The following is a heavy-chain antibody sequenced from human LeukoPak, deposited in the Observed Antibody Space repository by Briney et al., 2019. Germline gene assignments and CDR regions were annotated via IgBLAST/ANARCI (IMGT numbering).Heavy chain of an antibody. J-gene: IGHJ5*02. V-gene: IGHV4-30-2*01. CDR2: IYHSGIT. CDR3: ARENRYCSGGSCYSDDWFDP. CDR1: GGSISSGGYS. D-gene: IGHD2-15*01. Sequence: SETLSLTCAVSGGSISSGGYSWSWIRQPPGKGLEWIGYIYHSGITYYNPSLKSRVTISVDRSKNQFSLKLSSVTAADTALYYCARENRYCSGGSCYSDDWFDPWGQGALVTVSS.